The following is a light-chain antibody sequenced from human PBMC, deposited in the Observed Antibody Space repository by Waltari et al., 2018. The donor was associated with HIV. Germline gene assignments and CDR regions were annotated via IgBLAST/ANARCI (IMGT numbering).Light chain of an antibody. J-gene: IGLJ1*01. CDR1: SSNIGSNY. Sequence: QSVLTQPPSASGTPGQRVPISCSGSSSNIGSNYGYWYQQLPGTAPKLLIYRNKQRPSGGPARFSGSKSGTSASLAISGLRSEDEADYYCAAWDDSLSGYVFGTGTKVTVL. V-gene: IGLV1-47*01. CDR3: AAWDDSLSGYV. CDR2: RNK.